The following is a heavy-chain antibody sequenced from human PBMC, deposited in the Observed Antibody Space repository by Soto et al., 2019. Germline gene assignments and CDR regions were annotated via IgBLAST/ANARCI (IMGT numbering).Heavy chain of an antibody. J-gene: IGHJ6*02. CDR2: IRSKANSYAT. CDR3: TRHADPYSSGWYNHDYYYGMDV. Sequence: EVQLVESGGGLVQPGGSLKLSCAASGFTFSGSAMHWVRQASGKGLEWVGRIRSKANSYATAYAASVKGRFTISRDDSKNTADLQMNSLTTEDTAVYYCTRHADPYSSGWYNHDYYYGMDVWGQGTTVTVSS. D-gene: IGHD6-19*01. CDR1: GFTFSGSA. V-gene: IGHV3-73*01.